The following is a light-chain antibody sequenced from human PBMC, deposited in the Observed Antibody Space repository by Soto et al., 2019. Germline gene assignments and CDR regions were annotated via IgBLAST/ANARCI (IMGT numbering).Light chain of an antibody. CDR1: QSVSSY. CDR2: DAS. Sequence: EIVLTQSPATLSLSPGERATLSCRASQSVSSYLAWYQQKPGQAPRLLIYDASNRATGIPARFSGSGSGTDFTLTISSLEPADFAVYYCQQRSNWPPVYTFGQGTKLEI. CDR3: QQRSNWPPVYT. V-gene: IGKV3-11*01. J-gene: IGKJ2*01.